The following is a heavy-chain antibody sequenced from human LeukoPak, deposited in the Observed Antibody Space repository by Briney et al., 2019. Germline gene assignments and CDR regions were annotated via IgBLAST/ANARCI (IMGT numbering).Heavy chain of an antibody. Sequence: SETLSLTCTVSGGSISSYYWSWIRQPPGKGLEWIGYIYYSGSTNYNPSLKSRVTISVDKSKNQFSLNFNSMSAADSAVYYCAANGYYTIEYWGQGTLVTVSS. D-gene: IGHD1-26*01. CDR1: GGSISSYY. CDR3: AANGYYTIEY. J-gene: IGHJ4*02. V-gene: IGHV4-59*12. CDR2: IYYSGST.